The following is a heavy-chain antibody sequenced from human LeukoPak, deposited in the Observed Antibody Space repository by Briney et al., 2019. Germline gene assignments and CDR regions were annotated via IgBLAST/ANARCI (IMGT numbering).Heavy chain of an antibody. D-gene: IGHD6-13*01. CDR2: ISGSGGSI. V-gene: IGHV3-23*01. CDR3: AKDPEGLIAAAGKTDY. J-gene: IGHJ4*02. CDR1: GFTFSSYA. Sequence: GGSLRLSCAASGFTFSSYAMSWVRQAPGKGLEWVSAISGSGGSIYYADSVKGRFTISRDNSKNTLYLQMNSLRAEDTAVYYCAKDPEGLIAAAGKTDYWGQGTLVTVSS.